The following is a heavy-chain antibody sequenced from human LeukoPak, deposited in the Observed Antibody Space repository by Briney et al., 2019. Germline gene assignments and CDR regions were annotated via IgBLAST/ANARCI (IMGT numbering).Heavy chain of an antibody. Sequence: SETLSLTCTVSGGSISSYYWTWIRQPPGKGLEWIGYIYYSGNTNYNPSLKSRVTISLDTSKNQFSRKLTSVTAADTAMYYCARRKAKTPNYFDYWGQGALVTVSS. CDR3: ARRKAKTPNYFDY. V-gene: IGHV4-59*08. J-gene: IGHJ4*02. CDR1: GGSISSYY. CDR2: IYYSGNT.